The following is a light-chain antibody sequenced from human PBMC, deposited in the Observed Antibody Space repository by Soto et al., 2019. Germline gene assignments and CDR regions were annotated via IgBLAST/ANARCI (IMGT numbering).Light chain of an antibody. V-gene: IGLV7-46*01. Sequence: QAFVTQEPSLTVSPGVTVTLTCCSSTGPVSSGHYVYWFQQKPGQAPRTLIYDTFNTHSWTPARFSGSLLGGKAALTLSGAQPEDEADYFCLLSFNTIVVFGGGTKVTVL. CDR2: DTF. J-gene: IGLJ2*01. CDR3: LLSFNTIVV. CDR1: TGPVSSGHY.